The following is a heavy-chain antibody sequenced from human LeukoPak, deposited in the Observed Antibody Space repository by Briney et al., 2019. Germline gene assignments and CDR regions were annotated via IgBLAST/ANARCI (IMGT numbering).Heavy chain of an antibody. D-gene: IGHD3-10*01. Sequence: ASVKVSCKASGYTFTGYYMHWARQAPGQGLEWMGWINPNSGGTNYAQKFQGRVTMTGDTSISTAYMELSRLRSDDTAVYYCAREFGSGSYYTFLDYWGQGTLVTVSS. CDR2: INPNSGGT. CDR3: AREFGSGSYYTFLDY. J-gene: IGHJ4*02. V-gene: IGHV1-2*02. CDR1: GYTFTGYY.